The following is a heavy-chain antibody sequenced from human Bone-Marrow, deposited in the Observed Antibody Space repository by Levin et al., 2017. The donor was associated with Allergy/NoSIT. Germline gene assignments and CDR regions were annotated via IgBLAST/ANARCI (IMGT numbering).Heavy chain of an antibody. J-gene: IGHJ6*02. CDR1: GFTFSSYS. D-gene: IGHD2-2*01. CDR2: ISSSSSTI. V-gene: IGHV3-48*01. CDR3: AREEVCSSTSCSLAGEKYGMDV. Sequence: PGGSLRLSCAASGFTFSSYSMNWVRQAPGKGLEWVSYISSSSSTIYYADSVKGRFTISRDNAKNSLYLQMNSLRAEDTAVYYCAREEVCSSTSCSLAGEKYGMDVWGQGTTVTVSS.